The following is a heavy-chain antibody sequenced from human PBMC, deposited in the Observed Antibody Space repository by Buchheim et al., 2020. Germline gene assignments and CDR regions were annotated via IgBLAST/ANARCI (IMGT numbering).Heavy chain of an antibody. J-gene: IGHJ1*01. D-gene: IGHD3-22*01. Sequence: EVQLLESGGGLVQPGGSLRLSCAASEFTFSSHAMNWVRQAPGKGLEWVSAISVSGGSTYYADSVKGRFTISRDNSKNTLYLQMNSLRAEDTAVYYCAKDTDDSSDYYYAGYFQHWGQGTL. V-gene: IGHV3-23*01. CDR1: EFTFSSHA. CDR2: ISVSGGST. CDR3: AKDTDDSSDYYYAGYFQH.